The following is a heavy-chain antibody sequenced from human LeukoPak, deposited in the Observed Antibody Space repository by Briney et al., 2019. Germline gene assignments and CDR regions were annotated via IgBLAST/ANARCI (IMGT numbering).Heavy chain of an antibody. D-gene: IGHD1-7*01. V-gene: IGHV3-23*01. J-gene: IGHJ4*02. CDR2: ISDSGGST. CDR1: GFTFSNYD. Sequence: GESLRLSCAASGFTFSNYDMSWVRQAPGKGLEWVSGISDSGGSTYYADSVKGHFTISRDNSKNTLFLQMSSLRAEDTAVYYCARGIEGTTNFDYWGQGTLVTVSS. CDR3: ARGIEGTTNFDY.